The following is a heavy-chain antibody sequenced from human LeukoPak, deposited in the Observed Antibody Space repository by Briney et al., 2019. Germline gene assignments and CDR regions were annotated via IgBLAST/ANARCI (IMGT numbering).Heavy chain of an antibody. V-gene: IGHV1-2*06. J-gene: IGHJ4*02. CDR2: INPNSGGT. D-gene: IGHD1-26*01. Sequence: EASVKVSRKASGYTFTGYYMHWVRQAPGQGLEWMGRINPNSGGTNYAQKFQGRVATTRDTSISTAYMELSRLRSDDTAVYYCARAGGAATLFDYWGQGTLVTVSS. CDR1: GYTFTGYY. CDR3: ARAGGAATLFDY.